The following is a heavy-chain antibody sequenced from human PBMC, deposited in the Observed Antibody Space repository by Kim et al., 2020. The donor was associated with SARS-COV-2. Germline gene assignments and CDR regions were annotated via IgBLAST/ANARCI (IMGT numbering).Heavy chain of an antibody. D-gene: IGHD3-10*01. Sequence: VYLKGRFTISRDNAQSSLYLQMNSLRVDDTAIYYCACGKGDYYGSASFDYWGQGALVTVSS. CDR3: ACGKGDYYGSASFDY. V-gene: IGHV3-7*03. J-gene: IGHJ4*02.